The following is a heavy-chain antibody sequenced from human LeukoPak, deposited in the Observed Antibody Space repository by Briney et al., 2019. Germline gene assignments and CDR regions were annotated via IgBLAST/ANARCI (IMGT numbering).Heavy chain of an antibody. CDR3: ARAARLWFGEKSWFDR. D-gene: IGHD3-10*01. CDR1: GFTFSSYA. CDR2: TSYDGSNK. Sequence: GGSLRLSCAASGFTFSSYAMHWVRQAPGKGLDWVAVTSYDGSNKYYADSVNGRFTISRDNSKNTLYLQMNSLRAEDTAVYYCARAARLWFGEKSWFDRWGQGTLVIVSS. V-gene: IGHV3-30*04. J-gene: IGHJ5*02.